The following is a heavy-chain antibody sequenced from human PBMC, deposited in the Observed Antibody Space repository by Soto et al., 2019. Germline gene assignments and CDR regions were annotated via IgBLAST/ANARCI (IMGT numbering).Heavy chain of an antibody. Sequence: ASVKVSCKASGYTFTSYGISWVRQAPGQGLEWMGWISAYNGNTNYAQKLQGRVTMTTDTSTSTAYMELRSLRSGDTAVYYCAREGTKTYYDILTGYYPHDAFDIWGQGTMVTVSS. D-gene: IGHD3-9*01. CDR2: ISAYNGNT. J-gene: IGHJ3*02. CDR1: GYTFTSYG. V-gene: IGHV1-18*01. CDR3: AREGTKTYYDILTGYYPHDAFDI.